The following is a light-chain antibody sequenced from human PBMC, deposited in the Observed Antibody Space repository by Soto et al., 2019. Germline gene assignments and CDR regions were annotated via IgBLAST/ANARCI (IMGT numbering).Light chain of an antibody. CDR1: SSDVGGYNC. Sequence: QSALTQPRSVSGSPGQSVTISCTGTSSDVGGYNCVSWYQQHPGKAPKLMIYDVTKRPSGVPDRFSGSKSGNTASLTISGLQAEDEADYYCCSYAGSSLVFGGGTKVTVL. J-gene: IGLJ3*02. CDR2: DVT. V-gene: IGLV2-11*01. CDR3: CSYAGSSLV.